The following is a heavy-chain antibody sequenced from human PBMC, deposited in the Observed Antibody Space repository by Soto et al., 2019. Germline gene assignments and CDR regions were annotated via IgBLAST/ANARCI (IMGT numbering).Heavy chain of an antibody. J-gene: IGHJ6*02. CDR3: ARGTMIVVVTDYNGMDV. CDR2: IYSSGST. Sequence: QVQLQESGPGLVKPSQTLSLTCTVSGASISSGGYYWSWIRQHPGKGLEWIGYIYSSGSTYYNPSLKRRVTISVDTSKNQFSLNLKSVTAADTAMYYCARGTMIVVVTDYNGMDVWGQGTTVTVSS. V-gene: IGHV4-31*03. D-gene: IGHD3-22*01. CDR1: GASISSGGYY.